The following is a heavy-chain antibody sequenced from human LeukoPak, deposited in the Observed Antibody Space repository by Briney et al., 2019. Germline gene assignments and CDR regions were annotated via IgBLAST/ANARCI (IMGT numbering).Heavy chain of an antibody. Sequence: PSETLSLTCTVSGGSTSNFYWNWIRQPAGEGLEWIGRIYSSGNTHYNPSLKSRVSMSVDTSKNQFSLKPSSVTAADTAVYYCARDWEGYCSRTSCYGPALDIWGQGTMVTVSS. V-gene: IGHV4-4*07. CDR1: GGSTSNFY. D-gene: IGHD2-2*01. CDR2: IYSSGNT. J-gene: IGHJ3*02. CDR3: ARDWEGYCSRTSCYGPALDI.